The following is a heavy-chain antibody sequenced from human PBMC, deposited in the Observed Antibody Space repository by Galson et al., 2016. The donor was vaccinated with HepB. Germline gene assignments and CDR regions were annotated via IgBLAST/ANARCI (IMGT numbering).Heavy chain of an antibody. Sequence: SLRLSCAASGFTFSSYGMSWVRQPPGKGLEWVSAVRGSGRCTYYADSVKGRFTISRDNSKNSLYLQMNSLRAEDTAVYSCAKMDGGPSKRNIDYRGQGTLVTVST. J-gene: IGHJ4*02. D-gene: IGHD3-10*01. CDR3: AKMDGGPSKRNIDY. CDR2: VRGSGRCT. V-gene: IGHV3-23*01. CDR1: GFTFSSYG.